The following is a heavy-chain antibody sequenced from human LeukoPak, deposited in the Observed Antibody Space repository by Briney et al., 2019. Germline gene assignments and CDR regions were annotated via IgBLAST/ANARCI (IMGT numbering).Heavy chain of an antibody. CDR2: IYDSGST. Sequence: SQTLSLTCTVSGASIRSGDYYWSWIRQPPGKGLEWIGNIYDSGSTYYNPSLKSRITISVDTSENRFSLKLSSVTATDTAVYYCARDCSGGSCYGAFDIWGQGTMVTVSS. CDR3: ARDCSGGSCYGAFDI. J-gene: IGHJ3*02. CDR1: GASIRSGDYY. V-gene: IGHV4-30-4*01. D-gene: IGHD2-15*01.